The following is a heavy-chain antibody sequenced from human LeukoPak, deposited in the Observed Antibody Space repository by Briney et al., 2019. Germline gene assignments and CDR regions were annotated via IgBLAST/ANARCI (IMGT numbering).Heavy chain of an antibody. D-gene: IGHD6-13*01. J-gene: IGHJ3*02. CDR3: AKSTYSSSPPDDAFDI. CDR1: GYTFTSYY. V-gene: IGHV1-46*01. CDR2: INPSGGST. Sequence: GASVKVSCKASGYTFTSYYMHWVRQAPGQGLEWMGIINPSGGSTSYAQKFQGRVTMTRDTSTSTVYMELSSLRAEDTALYYCAKSTYSSSPPDDAFDIWGQGTMVTVSS.